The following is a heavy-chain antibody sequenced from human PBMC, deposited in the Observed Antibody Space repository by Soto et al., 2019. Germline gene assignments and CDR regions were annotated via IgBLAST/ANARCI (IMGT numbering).Heavy chain of an antibody. CDR2: ITNKADNYAT. J-gene: IGHJ4*02. V-gene: IGHV3-73*02. CDR3: TTNQVTGHKPH. D-gene: IGHD3-9*01. Sequence: EVQLVESGGGLVQPGGSLKLSCAASGFTFNGSAMHWVRQAPGKGLEWVGRITNKADNYATVYAASVKGRFTISRDDSKNAAYLQMNSLKTEDTAVHYCTTNQVTGHKPHWGQGTLVTVSS. CDR1: GFTFNGSA.